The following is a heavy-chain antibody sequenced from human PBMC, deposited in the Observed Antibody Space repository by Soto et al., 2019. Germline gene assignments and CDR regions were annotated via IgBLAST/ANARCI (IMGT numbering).Heavy chain of an antibody. CDR2: IYYSGST. CDR3: ATYTAMGGGYYFDY. CDR1: GGSISSYY. D-gene: IGHD5-18*01. Sequence: QVQLQESGPGLVKPSETLSLTCTVSGGSISSYYWSWIRQPPGKGLEWIGYIYYSGSTNYNPSLKSGVTISVDTSKKQCSLKLSSVTAADTAVYYCATYTAMGGGYYFDYWGQGALVTVSS. J-gene: IGHJ4*02. V-gene: IGHV4-59*01.